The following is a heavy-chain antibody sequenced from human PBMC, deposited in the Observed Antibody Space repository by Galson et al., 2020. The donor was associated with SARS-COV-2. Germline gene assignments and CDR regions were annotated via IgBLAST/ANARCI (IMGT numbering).Heavy chain of an antibody. V-gene: IGHV3-21*01. J-gene: IGHJ4*02. CDR2: ISTSGTYI. CDR3: ARVRGTGYSSSWEDS. CDR1: GFTFSSYS. D-gene: IGHD6-13*01. Sequence: TGGSLRLSCAASGFTFSSYSIDWVRQAPGKGLEWVSSISTSGTYIYYADSVKGRFTISRDNAKNSLYLQMNSLRAEDTAVYYCARVRGTGYSSSWEDSWGQGTLVIVSS.